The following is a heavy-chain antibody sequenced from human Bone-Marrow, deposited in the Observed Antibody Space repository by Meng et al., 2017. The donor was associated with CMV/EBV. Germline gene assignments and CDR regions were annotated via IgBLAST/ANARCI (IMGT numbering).Heavy chain of an antibody. CDR2: ITSRSSNT. D-gene: IGHD1-26*01. Sequence: GESLKIYCVASGFTFSGYSMNWVRQTPGKGLEWVSSITSRSSNTYYSDSVKGRFTISRDNAKNSLYLQMNSLRDEDTAVYYCARDLIRGVVGARPRGPGDLWGHGTLVTVSS. J-gene: IGHJ4*01. CDR1: GFTFSGYS. V-gene: IGHV3-21*01. CDR3: ARDLIRGVVGARPRGPGDL.